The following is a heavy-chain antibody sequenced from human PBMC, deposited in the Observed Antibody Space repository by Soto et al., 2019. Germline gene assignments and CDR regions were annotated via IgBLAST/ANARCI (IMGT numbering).Heavy chain of an antibody. V-gene: IGHV1-8*01. Sequence: ASVKVSCKASGYTFTSYDINWVRQATGQGLGWMGWMNPNSGNTGYAQKFQGRVTMTRNTSISTAYMELSSLRSEDTAVYYCARGFYYDFWSGYPNYYGMDVWGQGTTVTVSS. D-gene: IGHD3-3*01. CDR1: GYTFTSYD. CDR2: MNPNSGNT. CDR3: ARGFYYDFWSGYPNYYGMDV. J-gene: IGHJ6*02.